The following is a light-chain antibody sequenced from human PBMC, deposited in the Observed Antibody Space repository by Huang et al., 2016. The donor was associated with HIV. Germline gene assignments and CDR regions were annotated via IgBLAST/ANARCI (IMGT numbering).Light chain of an antibody. CDR2: AAS. Sequence: ETVMTQSPVTLSVSPGDRASLSCRSSQIVSSHLPWDQQKPGQAPRLRIYAASTRATGVPARFSGSGAGTEFTLTISTLQSEDSAVYYCQQYNDFRSTFGPGTRVEIK. V-gene: IGKV3-15*01. CDR3: QQYNDFRST. J-gene: IGKJ3*01. CDR1: QIVSSH.